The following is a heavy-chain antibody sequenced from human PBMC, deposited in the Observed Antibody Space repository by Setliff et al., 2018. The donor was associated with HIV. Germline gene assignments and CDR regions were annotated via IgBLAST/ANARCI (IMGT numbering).Heavy chain of an antibody. CDR1: GETFSSYA. Sequence: SVKVSCKASGETFSSYAINWVRQAPGQGLEWMGVIIPIFATPNYAQTFQGRLTITADQSTTTAYMKLSGLTSKDTAVYYCAKLQEGHVYSHYDSWGQGTLVTVSS. D-gene: IGHD2-21*01. CDR2: IIPIFATP. CDR3: AKLQEGHVYSHYDS. J-gene: IGHJ4*02. V-gene: IGHV1-69*13.